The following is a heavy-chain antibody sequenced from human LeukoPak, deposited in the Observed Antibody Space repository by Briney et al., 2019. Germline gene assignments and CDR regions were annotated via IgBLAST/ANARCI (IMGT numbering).Heavy chain of an antibody. J-gene: IGHJ6*02. CDR3: ASAVAGPGGTYYYYGMDV. CDR2: IIPIFGTA. Sequence: SVKVSCKASGGTFSSYAISCVRQAPGQGLEWMGGIIPIFGTANYAQKFQGRVTITADESTSTAYMELSSLRSEDTAVYYCASAVAGPGGTYYYYGMDVWGQGTTVTVSS. CDR1: GGTFSSYA. D-gene: IGHD6-19*01. V-gene: IGHV1-69*01.